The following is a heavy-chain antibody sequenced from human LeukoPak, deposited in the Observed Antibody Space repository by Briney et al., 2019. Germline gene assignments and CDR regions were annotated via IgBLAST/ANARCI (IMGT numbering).Heavy chain of an antibody. J-gene: IGHJ4*02. CDR3: ARLGDFDY. D-gene: IGHD5-12*01. CDR1: GFTFSSYD. Sequence: GGSLRLSCAASGFTFSSYDMSWVRQAPGKGLEWVSVISGSGDRTYYADSGKGRFTITRDSSKNALYLQMNSLRAEDTAVYYCARLGDFDYWGQGTLVTVSS. CDR2: ISGSGDRT. V-gene: IGHV3-23*01.